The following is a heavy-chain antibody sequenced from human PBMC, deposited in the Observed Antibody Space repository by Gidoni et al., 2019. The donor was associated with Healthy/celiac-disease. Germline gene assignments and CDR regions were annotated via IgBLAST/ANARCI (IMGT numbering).Heavy chain of an antibody. CDR2: ISSSSSYI. CDR1: GFTFSSYS. J-gene: IGHJ4*02. CDR3: ARVGDTAMGPLFDY. D-gene: IGHD5-18*01. V-gene: IGHV3-21*01. Sequence: EVQLVESGGGLVKPGGSLRLSCAASGFTFSSYSMNWVRQAPGKGLEWVSSISSSSSYIYYADSVKGRFTISRDNAKNSLYLQMNSLRAEDTAVYYCARVGDTAMGPLFDYWGQGTLVTVSS.